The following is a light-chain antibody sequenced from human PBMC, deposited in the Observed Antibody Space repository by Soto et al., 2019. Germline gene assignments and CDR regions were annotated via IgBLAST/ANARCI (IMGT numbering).Light chain of an antibody. J-gene: IGLJ1*01. Sequence: QSALTQPRSVSGSPGQSVTISCTGTSSDVGAYNYVSWYQQEPGKAPKLMIYDVIKRPSGVPDRFSGSKSDNAASLTISVLQAEDEADYYCCSYAGTYTHVFGTGTKVTVL. V-gene: IGLV2-11*01. CDR2: DVI. CDR3: CSYAGTYTHV. CDR1: SSDVGAYNY.